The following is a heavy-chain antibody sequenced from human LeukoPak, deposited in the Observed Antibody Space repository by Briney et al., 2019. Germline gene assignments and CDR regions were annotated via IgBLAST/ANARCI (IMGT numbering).Heavy chain of an antibody. CDR1: GFTFSSYA. CDR2: ITGSGGST. D-gene: IGHD6-13*01. Sequence: PGGSLRLSCAASGFTFSSYAMSWVRQAPGKGLEWVSAITGSGGSTYYANSVKGRFTISRDNSKNTLYLQMNRLRAEDTAVYYCAKVPLIAAPKHFDYWGQGTLVTVSS. V-gene: IGHV3-23*01. CDR3: AKVPLIAAPKHFDY. J-gene: IGHJ4*02.